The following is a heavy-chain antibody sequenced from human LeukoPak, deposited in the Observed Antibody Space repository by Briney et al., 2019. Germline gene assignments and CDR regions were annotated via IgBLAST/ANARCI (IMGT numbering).Heavy chain of an antibody. CDR1: GGSISSGDYY. CDR3: ARAGGGTRPTDYDILTGYYYYYYGMDV. Sequence: SQTLSLTCTVSGGSISSGDYYWSWIRQPPGKGLEWFGYIYYSGRTYYNPSLKSRVTISVDTSKNQFSLKLSSVTAADTAVYYCARAGGGTRPTDYDILTGYYYYYYGMDVWGKGTTVTVSS. CDR2: IYYSGRT. J-gene: IGHJ6*04. D-gene: IGHD3-9*01. V-gene: IGHV4-30-4*01.